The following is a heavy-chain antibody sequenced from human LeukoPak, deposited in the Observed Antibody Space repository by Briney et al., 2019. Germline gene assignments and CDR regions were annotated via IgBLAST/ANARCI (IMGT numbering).Heavy chain of an antibody. J-gene: IGHJ6*02. V-gene: IGHV4-34*01. CDR1: GGSFSGYY. CDR2: INHSGST. Sequence: SETLSLTCAVYGGSFSGYYWSWIRQPPGKGLEWIGEINHSGSTNYNPSLKSRVTISVDTSKNQFSLKLSSVTAADTAVYYCARGPPRDQLPLRYYYYGMDVWGQGTTVTVSS. D-gene: IGHD2-2*01. CDR3: ARGPPRDQLPLRYYYYGMDV.